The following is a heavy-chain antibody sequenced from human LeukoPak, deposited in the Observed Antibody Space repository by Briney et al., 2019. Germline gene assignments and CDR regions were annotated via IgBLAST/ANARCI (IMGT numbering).Heavy chain of an antibody. V-gene: IGHV4-30-4*01. D-gene: IGHD7-27*01. Sequence: ASETLSLTCTVSGGSIGSGDCFWSWIRQPSGKGLEWIGFIYYSGSTYYNPSLKSRVTISVDTSKNQFSLKLSSVTAADTAVYYCARASTGDRPRRYFNSWGQGTLVTVSS. CDR1: GGSIGSGDCF. J-gene: IGHJ4*02. CDR3: ARASTGDRPRRYFNS. CDR2: IYYSGST.